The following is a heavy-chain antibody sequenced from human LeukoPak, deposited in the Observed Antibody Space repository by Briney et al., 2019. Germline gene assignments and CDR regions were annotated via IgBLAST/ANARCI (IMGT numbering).Heavy chain of an antibody. V-gene: IGHV1-46*01. CDR3: ARSGIAAPGRAPRGWFDP. CDR2: INPSGGST. J-gene: IGHJ5*02. Sequence: GASVKVSCKASGYTFTSYYMHWVRQAPGQGLESMGIINPSGGSTSYAQKFQGRVTMTRDTSTSTVYMELSSLRSEDTAVYYCARSGIAAPGRAPRGWFDPWGQGTLVTVSS. CDR1: GYTFTSYY. D-gene: IGHD6-13*01.